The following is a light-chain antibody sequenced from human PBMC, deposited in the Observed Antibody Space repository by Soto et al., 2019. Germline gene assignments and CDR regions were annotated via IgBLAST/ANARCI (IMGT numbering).Light chain of an antibody. V-gene: IGKV4-1*01. CDR1: QSVLYSSNNKNY. CDR3: QQYYSTPPKT. J-gene: IGKJ2*01. CDR2: WAS. Sequence: DIVMTQSPDSLAVSLGERATINCKSSQSVLYSSNNKNYLAWYQQKPGQPPKLLIYWASTRESGVPDRFSGSGSGTDFILTISSLQAEDVAVYYCQQYYSTPPKTFGQGTKLEIK.